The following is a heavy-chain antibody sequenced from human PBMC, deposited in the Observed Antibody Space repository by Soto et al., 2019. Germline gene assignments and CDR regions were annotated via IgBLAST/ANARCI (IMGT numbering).Heavy chain of an antibody. V-gene: IGHV4-39*02. CDR2: IYYSGST. J-gene: IGHJ5*02. CDR3: ARELLGATGNWFDP. CDR1: GGSISSSSYY. D-gene: IGHD1-26*01. Sequence: SETLSLTCTVSGGSISSSSYYWGWIRQPPGKGLEWIGSIYYSGSTYYNPSLKSRVTISVDTSKNQFSLKLSSVTAADTAVYYCARELLGATGNWFDPWGQGTLVTVSS.